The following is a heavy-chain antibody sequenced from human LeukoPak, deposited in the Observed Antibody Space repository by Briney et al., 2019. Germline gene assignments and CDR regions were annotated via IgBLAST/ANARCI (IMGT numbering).Heavy chain of an antibody. J-gene: IGHJ4*02. CDR1: GFTFSSYG. Sequence: GGSLRLSCAASGFTFSSYGMHWVRQAPGKGLEWVAVISYDGSNKYYTDSVKGRFTISRDNSRNTLFLQMNSLRPEDAAVYYCAKPSSGTAPRPLDYWGRGTLVTVSS. CDR3: AKPSSGTAPRPLDY. V-gene: IGHV3-30*18. CDR2: ISYDGSNK. D-gene: IGHD1-26*01.